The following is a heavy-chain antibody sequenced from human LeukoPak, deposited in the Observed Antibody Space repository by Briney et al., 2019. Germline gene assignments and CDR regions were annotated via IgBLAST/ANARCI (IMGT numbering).Heavy chain of an antibody. CDR3: ARGRSCSSTSCYYDNWFDP. V-gene: IGHV4-34*01. D-gene: IGHD2-2*01. J-gene: IGHJ5*02. CDR1: GGSFSGYY. CDR2: INHSGST. Sequence: SETLSLICAVYGGSFSGYYWSWIRQPPGKGLEWIGEINHSGSTNYNPSLKSRVTISVDTSKNQFSLKLSSVTAADTAVYYCARGRSCSSTSCYYDNWFDPWGQGTLVTVSS.